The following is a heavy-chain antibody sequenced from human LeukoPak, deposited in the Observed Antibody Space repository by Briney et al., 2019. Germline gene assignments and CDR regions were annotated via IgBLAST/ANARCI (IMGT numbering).Heavy chain of an antibody. CDR3: AKDRTGYSYGYFLSP. Sequence: GGSLRLSCAASGFTFSGYAMSWVRQAPGKGLEWVSTISDNGGRTYYADSVKGRFTISRDNSKNTLYLQMSSLRAEDTAVYFCAKDRTGYSYGYFLSPWGQGTLVTVSS. CDR1: GFTFSGYA. V-gene: IGHV3-23*01. J-gene: IGHJ5*02. D-gene: IGHD5-18*01. CDR2: ISDNGGRT.